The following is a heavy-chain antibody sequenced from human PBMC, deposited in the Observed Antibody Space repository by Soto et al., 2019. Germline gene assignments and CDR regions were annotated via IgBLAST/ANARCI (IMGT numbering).Heavy chain of an antibody. CDR1: GITFSSYA. CDR3: AKGPHSSGWHYFDY. J-gene: IGHJ4*02. CDR2: VSGSGANT. D-gene: IGHD6-19*01. Sequence: GGSLRLSCAASGITFSSYAMSWVRQAPGKGLEWVSTVSGSGANTYYADSVKGRFTISRDNSENTLYLEMISLRAEDMAIYYCAKGPHSSGWHYFDYWGQGTLVTVSS. V-gene: IGHV3-23*01.